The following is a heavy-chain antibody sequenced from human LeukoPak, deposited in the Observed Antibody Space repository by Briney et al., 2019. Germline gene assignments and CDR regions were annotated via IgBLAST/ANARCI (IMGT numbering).Heavy chain of an antibody. CDR1: GFTFSKYW. J-gene: IGHJ4*02. CDR3: ATKQWLAPPPDS. D-gene: IGHD6-19*01. V-gene: IGHV3-74*01. Sequence: GGSLGLSCAASGFTFSKYWMLWVRQAPGKGLESVSRIDTDGTVTTYADSVKGRFTVSRDNADNTMFLQMNSVRDEDTAVYYCATKQWLAPPPDSWGQGTPVTVSS. CDR2: IDTDGTVT.